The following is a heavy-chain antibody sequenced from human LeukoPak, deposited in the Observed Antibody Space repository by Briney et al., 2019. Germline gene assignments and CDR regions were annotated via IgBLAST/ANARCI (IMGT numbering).Heavy chain of an antibody. D-gene: IGHD6-13*01. CDR2: INPKNAGT. CDR1: GYTFTGHY. CDR3: AKTLYIAAAPGGFDY. V-gene: IGHV1-2*02. J-gene: IGHJ4*02. Sequence: GASVKVSCKASGYTFTGHYIHWVRQAPGQGLEWMGWINPKNAGTNYAQKFQGRVTMTRDTSTGTAYMELSGLRSDDTAVYYCAKTLYIAAAPGGFDYWGQGTLVAVSS.